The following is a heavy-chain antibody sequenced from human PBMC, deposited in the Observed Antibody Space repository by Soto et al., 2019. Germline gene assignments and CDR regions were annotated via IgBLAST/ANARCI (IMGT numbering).Heavy chain of an antibody. CDR3: ASGGAGSSSSWFDP. D-gene: IGHD6-6*01. V-gene: IGHV3-33*01. CDR1: GFTFSSYG. J-gene: IGHJ5*02. Sequence: GGSLRLSCAASGFTFSSYGMHWVRQAPGKGLEWVAVIWYDGSNKYYADSVKGRFTISRDNSKNTLYLQMNSLRAEDTAVYYCASGGAGSSSSWFDPWGQGTLVTVSS. CDR2: IWYDGSNK.